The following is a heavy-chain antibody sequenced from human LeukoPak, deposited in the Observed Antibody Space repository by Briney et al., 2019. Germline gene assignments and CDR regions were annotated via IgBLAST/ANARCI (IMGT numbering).Heavy chain of an antibody. J-gene: IGHJ3*02. D-gene: IGHD3-22*01. CDR2: IYYSGST. Sequence: SETLSLTCAVYGGSFSGYYWSWIRQPPGKGLEWIGYIYYSGSTNYNPSLKSRVTISVDTSKNQFSLKLSSVTAADTAVYYCARRSGSYYYDSSGHYEIWGQGTMVTVSS. V-gene: IGHV4-59*08. CDR3: ARRSGSYYYDSSGHYEI. CDR1: GGSFSGYY.